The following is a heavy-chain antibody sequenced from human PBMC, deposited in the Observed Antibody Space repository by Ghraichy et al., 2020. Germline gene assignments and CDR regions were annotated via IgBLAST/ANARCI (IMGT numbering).Heavy chain of an antibody. V-gene: IGHV1-69*13. CDR3: ARTPMVRGVAPPNWFDP. CDR2: IIPIFGTA. D-gene: IGHD3-10*01. J-gene: IGHJ5*02. CDR1: GGTFSSYA. Sequence: SVKVSCKASGGTFSSYAISWVRQAPGPGLEWMGEIIPIFGTANYAQKFQGRVTITADESTSTAYMELSSLRSEDTAVYYCARTPMVRGVAPPNWFDPWGQGTLVTVSS.